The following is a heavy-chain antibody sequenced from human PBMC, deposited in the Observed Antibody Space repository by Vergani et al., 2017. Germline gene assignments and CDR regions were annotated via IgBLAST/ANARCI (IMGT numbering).Heavy chain of an antibody. V-gene: IGHV3-21*06. D-gene: IGHD2-8*01. J-gene: IGHJ6*02. CDR2: IGSSGPYI. Sequence: EVQLVESGGGLVKPGGSLRLSCAASGFTFSDFSMSWVRQAPGKGLEWVAFIGSSGPYINYADSVKGRFIISRDNTNNSLFLQLRSLRAEDAAVYYCARDCTSGGCPDNYGMDVWGQGATVTVSS. CDR3: ARDCTSGGCPDNYGMDV. CDR1: GFTFSDFS.